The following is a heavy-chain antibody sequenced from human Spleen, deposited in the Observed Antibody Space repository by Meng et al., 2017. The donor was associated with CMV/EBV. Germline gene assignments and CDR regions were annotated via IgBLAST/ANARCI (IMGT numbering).Heavy chain of an antibody. Sequence: GGSLRLSCAASAFTFSSYGLHWVRQAPGKGLEWVAFIRYDGSNKYYADSVKGRFTISRDNSKNTLYLQMNSLRAEDTAVYYCARNPYYDFWSGYYDTVYYFDYWGQGTLVTVSS. V-gene: IGHV3-30*02. CDR3: ARNPYYDFWSGYYDTVYYFDY. CDR1: AFTFSSYG. D-gene: IGHD3-3*01. CDR2: IRYDGSNK. J-gene: IGHJ4*02.